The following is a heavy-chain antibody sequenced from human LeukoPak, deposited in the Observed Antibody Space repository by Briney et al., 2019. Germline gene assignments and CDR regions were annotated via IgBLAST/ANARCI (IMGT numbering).Heavy chain of an antibody. CDR3: ARDGPFDGMDV. CDR2: ISSSSSYI. CDR1: GFTFSNSV. V-gene: IGHV3-21*01. D-gene: IGHD3-3*01. Sequence: GGSLRLSCAASGFTFSNSVMSWVRQAPGKGLEWVSSISSSSSYIYYADSVKGRFTISRDNAKNSLYLQMNSLRAEDTAVYYCARDGPFDGMDVWGQGTTVTVSS. J-gene: IGHJ6*02.